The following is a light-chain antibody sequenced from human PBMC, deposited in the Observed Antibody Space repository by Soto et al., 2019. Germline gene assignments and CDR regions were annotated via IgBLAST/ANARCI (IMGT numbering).Light chain of an antibody. CDR3: QQHTNFPLT. Sequence: AIRMTQSPSSFSASTGDRVTITCRASQGISSFLAWYQQKPGKAPKLLIYDASSLQSGVPSRFSGSGSGTEFTLTISSLQPGDFATYYCQQHTNFPLTFGQGTRLEIK. J-gene: IGKJ5*01. CDR2: DAS. V-gene: IGKV1-8*01. CDR1: QGISSF.